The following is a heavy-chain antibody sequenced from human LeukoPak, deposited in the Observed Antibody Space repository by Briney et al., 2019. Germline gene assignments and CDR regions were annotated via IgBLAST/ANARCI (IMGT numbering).Heavy chain of an antibody. Sequence: GGSLRLSCAASGFTFTSYEVNCVRRAPGKGLEWVSYISSSGSTTYYADSVKGRFTISRDNTKYSLYLQMNSLRAEDTAVYSCARDPRGSGSGGSSRFFASWGQGTLVTVSS. CDR2: ISSSGSTT. CDR1: GFTFTSYE. V-gene: IGHV3-48*03. J-gene: IGHJ4*02. CDR3: ARDPRGSGSGGSSRFFAS. D-gene: IGHD2-15*01.